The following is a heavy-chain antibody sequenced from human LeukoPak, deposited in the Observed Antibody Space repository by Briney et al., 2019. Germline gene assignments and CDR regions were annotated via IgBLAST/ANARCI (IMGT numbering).Heavy chain of an antibody. V-gene: IGHV3-23*01. CDR3: AKLWSSAAAGTNFDY. CDR1: GFTVSSNY. Sequence: AGGSLRLSCAASGFTVSSNYMTWVRQAPGEGLEWVSAISGSGGSTYYADSVKGRFTISRDNSKNTLYLQMNSLRAEDTAVYYCAKLWSSAAAGTNFDYWGQGTLVTVSS. D-gene: IGHD6-13*01. J-gene: IGHJ4*02. CDR2: ISGSGGST.